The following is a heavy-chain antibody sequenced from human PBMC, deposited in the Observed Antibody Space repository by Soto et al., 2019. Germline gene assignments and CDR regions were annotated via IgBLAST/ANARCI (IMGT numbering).Heavy chain of an antibody. CDR1: GFTFSSYA. V-gene: IGHV3-30-3*01. CDR3: ARDLGVLLTFSWFDP. Sequence: PGGSLRLSCAASGFTFSSYAMHWVRQAPGKGLEWVAVISYDGSNKYYADSVKGRFTISRDNSNNTLYVQMNSLRAEDTAVYYCARDLGVLLTFSWFDPWGQGTLVTVSS. D-gene: IGHD2-8*01. J-gene: IGHJ5*02. CDR2: ISYDGSNK.